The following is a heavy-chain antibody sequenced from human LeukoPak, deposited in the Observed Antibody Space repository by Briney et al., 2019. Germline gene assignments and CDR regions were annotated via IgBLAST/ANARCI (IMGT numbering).Heavy chain of an antibody. CDR1: GFPFNNAW. CDR2: INHSGST. Sequence: GSLRLSCAASGFPFNNAWMSWVRQAPGKGLEWIGEINHSGSTNYNPSLKSRVTMSVDTSKNQFSLKLSSVTAADTAVYYCARSNYVWGSYRPRQSDAFDIWGQGTMVTVSS. CDR3: ARSNYVWGSYRPRQSDAFDI. D-gene: IGHD3-16*02. J-gene: IGHJ3*02. V-gene: IGHV4-34*01.